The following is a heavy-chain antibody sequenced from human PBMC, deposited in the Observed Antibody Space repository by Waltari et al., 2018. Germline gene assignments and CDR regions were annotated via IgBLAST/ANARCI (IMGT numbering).Heavy chain of an antibody. CDR3: ARLPRGSVIIGAFDI. Sequence: VQLQESGPGLVKPSETLSLRCNVSGVSIRSHFWSWIRQAPGKGLEWIGHMYFSGTKDYNPSLKSRVAISIDTSKNHFSLNLRSVTAADTAIYYCARLPRGSVIIGAFDIWGQGTQVTVSS. V-gene: IGHV4-59*11. J-gene: IGHJ3*02. CDR1: GVSIRSHF. CDR2: MYFSGTK. D-gene: IGHD3-22*01.